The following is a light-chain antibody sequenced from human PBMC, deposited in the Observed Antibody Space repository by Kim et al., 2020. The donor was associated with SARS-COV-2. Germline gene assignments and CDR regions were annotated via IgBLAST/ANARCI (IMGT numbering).Light chain of an antibody. CDR2: KDS. CDR1: VLAKKY. J-gene: IGLJ3*02. CDR3: YSAADNNQWV. Sequence: SYELTQPSSVSVSPGQTARITCSGDVLAKKYARWFQQKPGQAPVLVIYKDSERPSGIPERFSGSSSGTTVTLTISGAQVEDEADYYCYSAADNNQWVFSGGNQLAVL. V-gene: IGLV3-27*01.